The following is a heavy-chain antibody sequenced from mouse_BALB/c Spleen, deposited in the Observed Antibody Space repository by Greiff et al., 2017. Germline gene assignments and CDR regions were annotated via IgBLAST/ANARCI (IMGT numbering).Heavy chain of an antibody. V-gene: IGHV5-6-5*01. CDR2: ISSGGST. CDR3: ARDDLYYAMDY. Sequence: EVMLVESGGGLVKPGGSLKLSCAASGFTFSSYAMSWVRQTPEKRLEWVASISSGGSTYYPDSVKGRFTISRDNARNILYLQMSSLRSEDTAMYYCARDDLYYAMDYWGQGTSVTVSS. CDR1: GFTFSSYA. J-gene: IGHJ4*01. D-gene: IGHD2-12*01.